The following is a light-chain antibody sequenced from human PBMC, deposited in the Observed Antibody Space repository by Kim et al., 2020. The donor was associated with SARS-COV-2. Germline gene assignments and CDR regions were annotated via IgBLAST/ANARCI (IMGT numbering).Light chain of an antibody. CDR1: SSNIGSHS. CDR3: GTWDSSRGV. J-gene: IGLJ1*01. Sequence: ATGPKVTIAGSASSSNIGSHSVSCYQHLPGTAPTLLIYDNNQRPSGIPDRVSASKSGTSATLGITGLQTGDEADYYCGTWDSSRGVFGTGTKSPS. V-gene: IGLV1-51*01. CDR2: DNN.